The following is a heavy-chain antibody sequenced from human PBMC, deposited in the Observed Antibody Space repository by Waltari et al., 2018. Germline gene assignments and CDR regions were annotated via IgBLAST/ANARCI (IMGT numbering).Heavy chain of an antibody. Sequence: QVQLQQWGAGLLKPSETLSLTCAVYGGSFSGYYWSWIRQPPGKGLEWIGEINHSGSTKNNPPNKSRVAISVDTSKTEFSLKLSSVTAADTAVYYCARDGYSYGVYWGQGTLVTVSS. D-gene: IGHD5-18*01. CDR3: ARDGYSYGVY. J-gene: IGHJ4*02. CDR1: GGSFSGYY. CDR2: INHSGST. V-gene: IGHV4-34*01.